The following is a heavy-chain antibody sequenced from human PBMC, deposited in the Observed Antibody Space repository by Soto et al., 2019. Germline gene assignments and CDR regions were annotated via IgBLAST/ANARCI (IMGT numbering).Heavy chain of an antibody. D-gene: IGHD6-19*01. V-gene: IGHV1-46*01. CDR2: INPRGGST. CDR3: ARCQVGGPLDV. J-gene: IGHJ6*02. Sequence: ASVKVSCKASRYTFTNFYIHWLRQAPGQGLERMGIINPRGGSTTYPQQLQGRVSMTRATFTGTVHMELITVRSDNTPVYYWARCQVGGPLDVWGPGTTVT. CDR1: RYTFTNFY.